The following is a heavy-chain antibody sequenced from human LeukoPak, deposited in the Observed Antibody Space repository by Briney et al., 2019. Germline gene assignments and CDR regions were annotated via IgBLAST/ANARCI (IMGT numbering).Heavy chain of an antibody. CDR2: INPSGGST. CDR1: GYTFTSYY. CDR3: ARGKHITIFGVVIKGAGGLDY. J-gene: IGHJ4*02. Sequence: ASVKVSCKASGYTFTSYYMHWVRQAPGQGLEWMGIINPSGGSTSYARKFQGRVTMTRDTPTSTVYMELSSLRSEDTAVYYCARGKHITIFGVVIKGAGGLDYWGQGTLVTVSS. V-gene: IGHV1-46*01. D-gene: IGHD3-3*01.